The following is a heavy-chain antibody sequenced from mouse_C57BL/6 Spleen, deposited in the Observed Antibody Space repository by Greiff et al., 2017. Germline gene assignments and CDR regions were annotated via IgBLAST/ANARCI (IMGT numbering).Heavy chain of an antibody. Sequence: QVQLQQSGPELVKPGASVKISCKASGYAFSSSWMNWVKQRPGKGLEWIGRIYPGDGDTNYNGKFKGKATLTADQSSSTAYMQLSSLTSEDSAVYFCARRELGSYYFDYWGQGTTLTVSS. J-gene: IGHJ2*01. V-gene: IGHV1-82*01. D-gene: IGHD4-1*01. CDR2: IYPGDGDT. CDR3: ARRELGSYYFDY. CDR1: GYAFSSSW.